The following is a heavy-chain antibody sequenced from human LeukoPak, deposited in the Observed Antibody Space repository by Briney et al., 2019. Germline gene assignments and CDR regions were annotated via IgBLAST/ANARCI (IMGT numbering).Heavy chain of an antibody. J-gene: IGHJ4*02. D-gene: IGHD3-22*01. CDR3: ARAPRDSSSSNYMRRFDY. V-gene: IGHV4-38-2*01. Sequence: PSETLSLTCAVSGYSISSDNYWVWIRQPPGQGLEWTGGIYHSGSTYYNPSLKSRVTMSVDTSKNEFSLKLSSVTAADTAVYYCARAPRDSSSSNYMRRFDYWGQGTLVTVSS. CDR1: GYSISSDNY. CDR2: IYHSGST.